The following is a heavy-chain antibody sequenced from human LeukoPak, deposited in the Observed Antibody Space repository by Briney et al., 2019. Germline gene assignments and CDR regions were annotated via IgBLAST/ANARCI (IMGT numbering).Heavy chain of an antibody. CDR2: IGSSSDTL. V-gene: IGHV3-48*01. J-gene: IGHJ4*02. D-gene: IGHD5-12*01. CDR1: GFTFSSYG. Sequence: GGSLRLSCAASGFTFSSYGMNWVRQAPGKGLEYIAYIGSSSDTLSYADSVKGRFTISRDNAKNSLYLQMNSLRAEDTAVYYCARVFSGYSFDYWGQGTLVTVSS. CDR3: ARVFSGYSFDY.